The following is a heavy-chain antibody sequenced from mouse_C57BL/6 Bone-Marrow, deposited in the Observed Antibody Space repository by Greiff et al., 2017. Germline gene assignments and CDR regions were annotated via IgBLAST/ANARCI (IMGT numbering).Heavy chain of an antibody. V-gene: IGHV1-4*01. CDR1: GYTFTSYT. CDR3: ARGGLRLPFAY. CDR2: INPSSGYT. J-gene: IGHJ3*01. Sequence: QVQLQQSGAELARPGASVKMSCKASGYTFTSYTMHWVKQRPGQGLEWIGYINPSSGYTKYNQKFKDKATLTADKSSSSAYMQLSSLTSADSAVYYCARGGLRLPFAYWGQGTLVTVSA. D-gene: IGHD3-2*02.